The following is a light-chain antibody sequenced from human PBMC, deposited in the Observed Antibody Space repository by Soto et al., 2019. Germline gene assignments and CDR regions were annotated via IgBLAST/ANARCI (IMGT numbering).Light chain of an antibody. J-gene: IGKJ1*01. CDR2: TAS. V-gene: IGKV1-39*01. CDR3: QQSYSTLRT. CDR1: QTISNF. Sequence: DIQMTHPPSSLSAPVGGRGTITCRASQTISNFLNWYQQKPGKAPNLLIYTASSFHSGVPSRFSGSGSGTDFTLTISSLQPEDFATYYCQQSYSTLRTFGQGTKGDIK.